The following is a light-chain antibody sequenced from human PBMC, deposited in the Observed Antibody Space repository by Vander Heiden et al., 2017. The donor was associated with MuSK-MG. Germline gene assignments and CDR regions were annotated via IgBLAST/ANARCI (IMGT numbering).Light chain of an antibody. CDR2: DIS. Sequence: QAVVTQEPSLTVSPGGTVTLTCGSSTGAVTSGHYPYWFQQKPGQAPRTLIYDISNKRAWTPARFSGSLLGGTVALTLSGAQPEDEADYYCLLNYGGAWVFGGGTKLTVV. V-gene: IGLV7-46*01. J-gene: IGLJ3*02. CDR3: LLNYGGAWV. CDR1: TGAVTSGHY.